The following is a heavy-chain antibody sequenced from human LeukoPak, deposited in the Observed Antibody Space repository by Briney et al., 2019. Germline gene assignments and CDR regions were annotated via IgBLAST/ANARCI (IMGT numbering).Heavy chain of an antibody. J-gene: IGHJ3*02. D-gene: IGHD2-21*02. Sequence: SETLSLTCNVSGDSINTHYWSWIRQPAGKGLEWIGRVYPTGSTNYNPSLKSRVTMSVDTSKNQFSLKLSSVTAADTAVYYCARDTPYDSKDAFDIWGQGTMVTVSS. CDR2: VYPTGST. CDR3: ARDTPYDSKDAFDI. CDR1: GDSINTHY. V-gene: IGHV4-4*07.